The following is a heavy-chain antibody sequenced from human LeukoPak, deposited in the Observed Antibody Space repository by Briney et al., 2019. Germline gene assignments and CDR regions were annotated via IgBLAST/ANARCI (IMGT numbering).Heavy chain of an antibody. V-gene: IGHV3-23*01. CDR1: GFTFSNYG. J-gene: IGHJ4*02. Sequence: GGSLRLSCAASGFTFSNYGMSWVRQAPGKGLEWVSIILGNGDTTYYADSVKGRFTVSRDNSKDTLYLQMNDLRPDDTAIYYCAKRNTMVRGGPCFDYWGQGLLVTVSS. D-gene: IGHD3-10*01. CDR2: ILGNGDTT. CDR3: AKRNTMVRGGPCFDY.